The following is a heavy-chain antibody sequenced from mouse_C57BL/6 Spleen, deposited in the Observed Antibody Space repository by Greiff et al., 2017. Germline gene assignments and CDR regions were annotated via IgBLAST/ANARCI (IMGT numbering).Heavy chain of an antibody. CDR1: GFTFSDYY. J-gene: IGHJ1*03. Sequence: EVMLVESEGGLVQPGSSMKLSCTASGFTFSDYYMAWVRQVPEKGLEWVANINYDGSSTYYLDSLKSRFIIARDNAKNILYLQMSSLKSEDTATYYCARVYSNWYFDVWGTGTTVTVSS. CDR2: INYDGSST. V-gene: IGHV5-16*01. CDR3: ARVYSNWYFDV. D-gene: IGHD2-5*01.